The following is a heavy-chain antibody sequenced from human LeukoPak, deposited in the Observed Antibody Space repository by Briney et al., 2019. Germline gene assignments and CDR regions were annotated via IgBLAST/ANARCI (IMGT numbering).Heavy chain of an antibody. V-gene: IGHV3-21*01. CDR2: ISSSSSYI. CDR1: GFTFSSYS. CDR3: ARVVVIAPYDAFDI. J-gene: IGHJ3*02. Sequence: KPGGSLRLSCAPSGFTFSSYSMNWVRQAPGKGLEWVSSISSSSSYIYYADSVKGRFTISRDNAKNSLYLQMNSLRAEDTAVYYCARVVVIAPYDAFDIWGQGTMVTVSS. D-gene: IGHD2-21*01.